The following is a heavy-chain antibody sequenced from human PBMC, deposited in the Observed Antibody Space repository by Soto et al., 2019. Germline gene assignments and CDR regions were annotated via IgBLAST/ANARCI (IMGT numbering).Heavy chain of an antibody. J-gene: IGHJ4*02. D-gene: IGHD6-19*01. V-gene: IGHV3-33*01. CDR1: GFTFRNYA. Sequence: QVRLVASGGCAVQPGRSRKLSCTASGFTFRNYAMPWVRQAPGKGLEWVAVMCSDGSRQDYAELVRGRFTISRDDSNNRLDLEKNTLRVEDTALYFFARDGASGWNMDDWGQGTLVTVTS. CDR2: MCSDGSRQ. CDR3: ARDGASGWNMDD.